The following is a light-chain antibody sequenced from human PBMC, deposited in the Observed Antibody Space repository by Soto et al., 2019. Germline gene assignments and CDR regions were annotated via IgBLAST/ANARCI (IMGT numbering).Light chain of an antibody. CDR2: DAS. CDR3: QQRSNWPRT. Sequence: EIVLTQSPATLSLSPGERATLSCRASQSVSSYLAWYQQKPGQAPRLLIYDASNRATGIPARFSGSGSGTDFTLTISSLEPEDCAVYYCQQRSNWPRTFGQGTKREIK. J-gene: IGKJ2*01. CDR1: QSVSSY. V-gene: IGKV3-11*01.